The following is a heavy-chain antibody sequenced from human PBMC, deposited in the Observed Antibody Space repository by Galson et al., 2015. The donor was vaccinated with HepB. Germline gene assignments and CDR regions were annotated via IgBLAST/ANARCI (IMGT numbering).Heavy chain of an antibody. V-gene: IGHV3-23*01. J-gene: IGHJ4*02. CDR1: GFTFSSYA. Sequence: SLRLSCAASGFTFSSYAMGWVRQAPGKGLEWVSAISGSGGSTYYADSVKGRFTISRDNSKNTLYLQMNSLRAEDTAVYYCAKLGNYWADSGSYIDYWGQGTLVTVSS. CDR2: ISGSGGST. CDR3: AKLGNYWADSGSYIDY. D-gene: IGHD3-10*01.